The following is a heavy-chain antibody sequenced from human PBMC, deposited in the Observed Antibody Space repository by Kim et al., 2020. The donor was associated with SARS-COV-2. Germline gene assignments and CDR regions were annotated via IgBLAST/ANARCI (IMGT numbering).Heavy chain of an antibody. CDR2: IYYSGST. CDR3: ARGLSHYYDSRGGLDY. Sequence: SETLSLTCTVSGGSISSGGYYWSWIRQHPGKGLEWIGYIYYSGSTYYNPSLKSRVTISVDTSKNQFSLKLSSVTAADTAVYYCARGLSHYYDSRGGLDYWGQGTLVTVSP. J-gene: IGHJ4*02. CDR1: GGSISSGGYY. D-gene: IGHD3-22*01. V-gene: IGHV4-31*03.